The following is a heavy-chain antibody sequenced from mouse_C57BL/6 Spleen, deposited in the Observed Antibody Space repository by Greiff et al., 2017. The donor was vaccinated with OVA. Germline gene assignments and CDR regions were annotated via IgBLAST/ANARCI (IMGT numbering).Heavy chain of an antibody. CDR2: INYDGSST. J-gene: IGHJ2*01. CDR1: GFTFSDYY. V-gene: IGHV5-16*01. CDR3: ARERDGMYYFDY. D-gene: IGHD3-3*01. Sequence: EVKVVESEGGLVQPGSSMKLSCTASGFTFSDYYMAWVRQVPEKGLEWVANINYDGSSTYYLDSLKSRFIISRDNAKNILYLQMSSLKSEDTATYYCARERDGMYYFDYWGQGTTLTVSS.